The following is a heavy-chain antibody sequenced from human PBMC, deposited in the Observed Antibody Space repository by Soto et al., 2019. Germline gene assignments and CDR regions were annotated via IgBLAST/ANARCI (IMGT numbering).Heavy chain of an antibody. CDR2: VYNSGST. D-gene: IGHD6-19*01. V-gene: IGHV4-59*01. Sequence: SETLSLTCTVSGGSISSYYWSWIRQPPGKGLEWIGYVYNSGSTNYNPSLKSRVTISVDTSKNQFSLKLSSVTAADTAVYYCARVKSLLVAGTFDYWGQGTLVTV. CDR1: GGSISSYY. CDR3: ARVKSLLVAGTFDY. J-gene: IGHJ4*02.